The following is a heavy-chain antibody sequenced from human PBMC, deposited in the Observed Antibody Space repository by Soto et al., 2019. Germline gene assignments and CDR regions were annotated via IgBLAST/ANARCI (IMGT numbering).Heavy chain of an antibody. J-gene: IGHJ4*02. CDR3: ARELSGQQLVRGFDY. Sequence: QVQLVASGGGVVQPGRSLRLSCAASGFTFSSYGMHWVRQAPGTGLEWVAVIWYDGSNKYYADSVKGRFTISRDNSKNTLYLQMNCLRAEDTAVYYCARELSGQQLVRGFDYWGQGTLVTVSS. CDR2: IWYDGSNK. D-gene: IGHD6-13*01. CDR1: GFTFSSYG. V-gene: IGHV3-33*01.